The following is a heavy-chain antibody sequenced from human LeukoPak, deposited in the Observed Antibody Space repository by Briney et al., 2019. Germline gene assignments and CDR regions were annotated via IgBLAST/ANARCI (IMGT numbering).Heavy chain of an antibody. V-gene: IGHV4-34*01. CDR1: GGSFSGYY. D-gene: IGHD6-13*01. CDR2: INHSGST. J-gene: IGHJ4*02. CDR3: ADRGEQQLVTGGY. Sequence: SETLSLTCAAYGGSFSGYYWRWIRQPPGKGLEWIGEINHSGSTNYNPSLKSRVTISVDTSKNQFSLKLSSVTAADTAVYYCADRGEQQLVTGGYWGQGTLVTVSS.